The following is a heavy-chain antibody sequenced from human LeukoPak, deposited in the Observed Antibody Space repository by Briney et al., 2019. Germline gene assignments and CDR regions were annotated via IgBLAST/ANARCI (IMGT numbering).Heavy chain of an antibody. V-gene: IGHV3-30*04. CDR3: ARGRQWRGAFDI. J-gene: IGHJ3*02. D-gene: IGHD6-19*01. CDR2: ISYDGSNK. Sequence: GGSLRLSCAASGFTFSSYAMHWVRQAPGKGLEWVAVISYDGSNKYYADSVKGRFTISRDNSKNTLYLQMNSLRAEDTAVYYCARGRQWRGAFDIWGQGTMATVSS. CDR1: GFTFSSYA.